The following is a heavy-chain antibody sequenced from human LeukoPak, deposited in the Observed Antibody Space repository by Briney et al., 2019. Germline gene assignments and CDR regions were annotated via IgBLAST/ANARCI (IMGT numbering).Heavy chain of an antibody. D-gene: IGHD3-3*01. CDR2: IKQDGSEK. V-gene: IGHV3-7*01. CDR1: GFTFSSYW. Sequence: PGGSLRLSCAASGFTFSSYWMSLVRQAPGKGLEWVANIKQDGSEKYYVDSVKGRFTISRDNAKNSLYLQMNSLRAEDTAVYYCARMEVDYDFWSGYIGDAFDIWGQGTMVTVSS. J-gene: IGHJ3*02. CDR3: ARMEVDYDFWSGYIGDAFDI.